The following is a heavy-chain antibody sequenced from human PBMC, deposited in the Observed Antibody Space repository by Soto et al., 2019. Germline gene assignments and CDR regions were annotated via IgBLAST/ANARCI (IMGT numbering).Heavy chain of an antibody. CDR2: IHPHNGLT. V-gene: IGHV1-2*02. CDR3: ARLALGVTMLDPYFNL. CDR1: GYSITDYY. Sequence: QVLLVQSGAEVKKPGASVKVSCRASGYSITDYYLHWVRQAPGRGLEWMAWIHPHNGLTHYAQNFQGRVTLTRETSTNTVYIEMTRLKSDDTAVYYCARLALGVTMLDPYFNLWGQGTPVTVAS. J-gene: IGHJ4*02. D-gene: IGHD1-1*01.